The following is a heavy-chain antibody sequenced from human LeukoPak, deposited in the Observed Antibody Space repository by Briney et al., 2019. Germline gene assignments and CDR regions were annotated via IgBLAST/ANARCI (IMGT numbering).Heavy chain of an antibody. CDR3: AKVPLILIGFFDY. V-gene: IGHV3-23*01. Sequence: GGSLRLSCAASGFTFSSYGMSWVRQAPGKGLEWVSSISGDGGSSYYADSVKGRFTISRDNSKNTLYLQMNSLRAEDTAVYYCAKVPLILIGFFDYWGQGTLVTVSS. CDR2: ISGDGGSS. CDR1: GFTFSSYG. D-gene: IGHD2-8*01. J-gene: IGHJ4*02.